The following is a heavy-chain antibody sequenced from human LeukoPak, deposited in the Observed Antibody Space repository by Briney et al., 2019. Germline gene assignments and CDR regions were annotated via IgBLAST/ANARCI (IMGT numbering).Heavy chain of an antibody. J-gene: IGHJ6*02. CDR2: ISSSSSYI. CDR3: ATSGGYCSGGSCFPTRYYHYYGMDV. Sequence: GGSLRLSCAASGFTFSSYSMNWVRQAPGKGLEWVSSISSSSSYIYYADSVKGRFTISRDNAKNSLYLQMNSLRAEDTAVYYCATSGGYCSGGSCFPTRYYHYYGMDVWGQGTTVTVSS. D-gene: IGHD2-15*01. V-gene: IGHV3-21*01. CDR1: GFTFSSYS.